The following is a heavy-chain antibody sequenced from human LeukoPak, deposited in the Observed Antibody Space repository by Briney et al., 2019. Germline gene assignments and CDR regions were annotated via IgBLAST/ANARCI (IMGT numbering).Heavy chain of an antibody. CDR1: GFTFSDYY. CDR2: ISSSGSTI. CDR3: ARDVVVVPAPPYYCGMDV. Sequence: GGSLRLSCAASGFTFSDYYMSWIRQAPGKGLEWVSYISSSGSTIYYADSAKGRFTISRDNAKNSLYLQMNSLRAEDTAVYYCARDVVVVPAPPYYCGMDVWGQGTTVTVSS. D-gene: IGHD2-2*01. J-gene: IGHJ6*02. V-gene: IGHV3-11*01.